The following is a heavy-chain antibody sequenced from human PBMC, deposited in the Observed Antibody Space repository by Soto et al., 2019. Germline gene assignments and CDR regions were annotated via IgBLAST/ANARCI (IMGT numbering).Heavy chain of an antibody. CDR2: IYYSGST. J-gene: IGHJ6*02. D-gene: IGHD3-16*01. V-gene: IGHV4-30-4*02. Sequence: SDTLSLTCTVSGGSISSGDYYWSWIRQPPGKGLEWIGYIYYSGSTYYNPSLKSRVTISVDTSKNQFSMKLSSVTAAETALYYCASRFTTHYALGSGDRMLDYAMDVWGQGYTVTV. CDR1: GGSISSGDYY. CDR3: ASRFTTHYALGSGDRMLDYAMDV.